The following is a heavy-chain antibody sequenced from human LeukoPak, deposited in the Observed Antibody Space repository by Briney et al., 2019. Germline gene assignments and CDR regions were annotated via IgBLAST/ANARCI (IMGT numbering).Heavy chain of an antibody. J-gene: IGHJ4*02. CDR2: ISSSSSYI. CDR1: GFTFSSYS. Sequence: GGSLRLSCAASGFTFSSYSMNWVRQAPGKGLEWVSSISSSSSYIYYADSVKGRFTISRDNAKNSLYLQMNSLRAEDTAVYYCARDHSVSYPNLDDYWGQGTLVTVSS. D-gene: IGHD1-26*01. V-gene: IGHV3-21*01. CDR3: ARDHSVSYPNLDDY.